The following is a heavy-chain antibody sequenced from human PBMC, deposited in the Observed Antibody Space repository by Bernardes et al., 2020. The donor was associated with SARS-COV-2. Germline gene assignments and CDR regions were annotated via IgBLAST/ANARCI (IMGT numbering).Heavy chain of an antibody. V-gene: IGHV4-39*01. J-gene: IGHJ4*02. CDR2: IYYSGST. Sequence: SESLSLTCTVSGGSISSSSYYWGWLLQPPGKGLEWIGSIYYSGSTYYNPSLKSRVTISVDTSKNQFSLKLSSVTAADTAVYYCARQEWELLHLDYWGQGTLVTVSS. CDR1: GGSISSSSYY. D-gene: IGHD1-26*01. CDR3: ARQEWELLHLDY.